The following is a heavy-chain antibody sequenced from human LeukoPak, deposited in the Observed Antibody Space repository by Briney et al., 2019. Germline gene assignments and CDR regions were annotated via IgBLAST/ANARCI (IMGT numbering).Heavy chain of an antibody. D-gene: IGHD5-12*01. Sequence: SETLSLTCTVSTYSISSSYYWGRIRQPPDKGLEWIGIIYLSGSTYYNPSLKSRVTISVDTSKNQFSLKLNSVTAADTAVYYCARVESGYDSWVDYWGQGTLVTVSS. J-gene: IGHJ4*02. CDR1: TYSISSSYY. CDR3: ARVESGYDSWVDY. CDR2: IYLSGST. V-gene: IGHV4-38-2*02.